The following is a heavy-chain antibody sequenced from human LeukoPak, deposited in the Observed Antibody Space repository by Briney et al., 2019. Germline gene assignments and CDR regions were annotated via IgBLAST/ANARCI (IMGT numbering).Heavy chain of an antibody. CDR2: IIPIFGTA. CDR1: GGTFSSYA. Sequence: SVKVSCKASGGTFSSYAISWVRQAPGQGLEWMGGIIPIFGTANYAQKFRGRVTITTDESTSTAYMELSSLRSEDTAVYYCARGITIFGVVHSEYFQHWGQGTLVTVSS. V-gene: IGHV1-69*05. D-gene: IGHD3-3*01. CDR3: ARGITIFGVVHSEYFQH. J-gene: IGHJ1*01.